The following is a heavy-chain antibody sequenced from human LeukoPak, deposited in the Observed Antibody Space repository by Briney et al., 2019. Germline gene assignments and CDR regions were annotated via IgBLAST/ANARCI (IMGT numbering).Heavy chain of an antibody. CDR3: ARTFGYSYGFDD. CDR2: INSDGGST. D-gene: IGHD5-18*01. CDR1: GFTFSSYW. Sequence: GGSLRLSCAASGFTFSSYWMHWVRQAPGKGLVWVSRINSDGGSTSYADSVKGRFTISRDDAKNTLYLQMNSLRAEDTAVYYCARTFGYSYGFDDWGQGTLVTVSS. V-gene: IGHV3-74*01. J-gene: IGHJ4*02.